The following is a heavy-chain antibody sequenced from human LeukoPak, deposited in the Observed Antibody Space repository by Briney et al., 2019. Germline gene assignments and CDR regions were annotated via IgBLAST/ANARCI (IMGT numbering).Heavy chain of an antibody. J-gene: IGHJ4*02. D-gene: IGHD5-18*01. CDR1: GYGFTSYW. CDR3: ARQAQRYSYDY. CDR2: IYPGDSDT. V-gene: IGHV5-51*01. Sequence: GASLKISFKGAGYGFTSYWIGWGRPMPGKGREWMGIIYPGDSDTRYSPSFQGQVNISADKSISTAYLQWSSVKASDTAMYYCARQAQRYSYDYWGQGTLVTVSS.